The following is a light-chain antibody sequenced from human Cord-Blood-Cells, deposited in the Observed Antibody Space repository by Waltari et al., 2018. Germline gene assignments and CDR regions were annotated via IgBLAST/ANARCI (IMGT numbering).Light chain of an antibody. CDR3: QQRSNWPPT. J-gene: IGKJ4*01. Sequence: EIVLTQSPATLSLSPGERATLSCRASQSVRSYLAWYQQKPGQAPRILIYEASNRATGIPARFSGSGSGTDCTLTISSLEPEDFAVYYCQQRSNWPPTFGGGTKVAIK. CDR2: EAS. V-gene: IGKV3-11*01. CDR1: QSVRSY.